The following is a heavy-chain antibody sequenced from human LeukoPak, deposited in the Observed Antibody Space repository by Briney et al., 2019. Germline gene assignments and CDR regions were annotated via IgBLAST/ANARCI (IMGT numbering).Heavy chain of an antibody. CDR1: GGSISSYY. CDR2: IYYSGST. J-gene: IGHJ5*02. V-gene: IGHV4-59*01. CDR3: AREVSSSSPDNWFDP. Sequence: SETLSLTCTVSGGSISSYYWSWIRQPPGKGLEWIGYIYYSGSTNYNPSLKSRVTISVDTSKNQFSLKLSSVTAADAAVYYCAREVSSSSPDNWFDPWGQGTLVTVSS. D-gene: IGHD6-6*01.